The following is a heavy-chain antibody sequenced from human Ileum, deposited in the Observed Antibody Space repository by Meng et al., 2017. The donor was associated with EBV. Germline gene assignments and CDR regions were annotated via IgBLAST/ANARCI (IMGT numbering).Heavy chain of an antibody. V-gene: IGHV4-4*02. J-gene: IGHJ4*02. D-gene: IGHD3-16*01. CDR1: DDSTIRSNW. CDR2: ILHAGVT. CDR3: ARGEDYTWDV. Sequence: QVQLHESGPRLVKPSXXLXLTCSVSDDSTIRSNWWSWVRQPPGKGLEWIGEILHAGVTNYNPSLKSRVSMSVDRSRIQASLNLNSVTAADTAIYYCARGEDYTWDVWGQGILVNVSS.